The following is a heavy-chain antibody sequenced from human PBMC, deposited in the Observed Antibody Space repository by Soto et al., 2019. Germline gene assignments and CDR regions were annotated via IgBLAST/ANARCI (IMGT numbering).Heavy chain of an antibody. J-gene: IGHJ4*02. Sequence: PGGSLRLSCAASGFTFSSYGMHWVRQAPGKGLEWVAVISYDGSNKYYADSVKGRFTISRDNSKNTLYLQMNSLRAEDTAVYYCAKLYYTRIAVAGVDYWGQGTLVTVSS. V-gene: IGHV3-30*18. CDR1: GFTFSSYG. CDR2: ISYDGSNK. CDR3: AKLYYTRIAVAGVDY. D-gene: IGHD6-19*01.